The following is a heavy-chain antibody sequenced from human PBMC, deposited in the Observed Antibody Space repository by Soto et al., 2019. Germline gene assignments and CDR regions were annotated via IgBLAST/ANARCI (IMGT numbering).Heavy chain of an antibody. Sequence: QGQLLQSGDEVKTPGASVRVSCRASGYPVTSYGISWVRQAPGQGLEWVAWISAYNGKRDTAQKFQGRVTMTLETSTDTANMELGDLTSADTAVYYCARGRIVASIHDAFEIWGQGTKVTVSS. CDR1: GYPVTSYG. V-gene: IGHV1-18*01. CDR3: ARGRIVASIHDAFEI. CDR2: ISAYNGKR. J-gene: IGHJ3*02. D-gene: IGHD5-12*01.